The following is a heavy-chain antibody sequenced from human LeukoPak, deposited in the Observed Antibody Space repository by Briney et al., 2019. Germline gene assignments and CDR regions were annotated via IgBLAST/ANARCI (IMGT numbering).Heavy chain of an antibody. CDR1: GGTFSSYA. Sequence: ASVKVSCKASGGTFSSYAISWVRQATGQGLEWMGWMNPNSGNTGYAQKFQGRVTMTRNTSISTAYMELSSLRSEDTAVYYCARVSSGWYKWDYWGQGTLVTVSS. J-gene: IGHJ4*02. V-gene: IGHV1-8*02. CDR3: ARVSSGWYKWDY. CDR2: MNPNSGNT. D-gene: IGHD6-19*01.